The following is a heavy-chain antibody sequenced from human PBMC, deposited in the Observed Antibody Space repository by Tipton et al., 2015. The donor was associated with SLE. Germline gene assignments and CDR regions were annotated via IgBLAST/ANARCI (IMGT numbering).Heavy chain of an antibody. Sequence: SLRLSCAASGFTFDDYAMHWVRQAPGKGLEWVSGISWNSGSIGYADSVKGRFTISRDNAKNSLYLQMNSLRAEDTALYYCAKDGQAYYDILTGYSFDYWGQGTLVTVSS. J-gene: IGHJ4*02. CDR3: AKDGQAYYDILTGYSFDY. CDR1: GFTFDDYA. CDR2: ISWNSGSI. D-gene: IGHD3-9*01. V-gene: IGHV3-9*01.